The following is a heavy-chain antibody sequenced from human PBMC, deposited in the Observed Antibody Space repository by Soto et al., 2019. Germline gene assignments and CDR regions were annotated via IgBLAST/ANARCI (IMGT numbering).Heavy chain of an antibody. D-gene: IGHD3-10*01. V-gene: IGHV3-23*01. J-gene: IGHJ4*02. CDR2: ISGSGGST. CDR3: SNAGIAMVRGMGPFDY. CDR1: GFTFSSYA. Sequence: GGSLRLSCAASGFTFSSYAMSWVRQAPGKGLEWVSAISGSGGSTYYADSVKGRFTISRDNSKNTLYLQMKSLRAEDTAVYYCSNAGIAMVRGMGPFDYWGQGTLVTVSS.